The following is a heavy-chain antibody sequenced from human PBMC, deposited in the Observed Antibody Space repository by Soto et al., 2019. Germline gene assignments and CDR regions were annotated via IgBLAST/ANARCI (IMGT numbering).Heavy chain of an antibody. CDR1: GFTFSNYW. Sequence: EVQLVESGGGLVQPGGSLRLSCAASGFTFSNYWMSWVRQVPGKGLAWVSNIKEDGSEKYYVDSVKGRFTISRDNVKNSVHLQMNSLRDEDTAVYYCVRFSILVSGRGRGAFFDSWGQGTPVTVSS. J-gene: IGHJ4*02. D-gene: IGHD6-19*01. CDR2: IKEDGSEK. CDR3: VRFSILVSGRGRGAFFDS. V-gene: IGHV3-7*03.